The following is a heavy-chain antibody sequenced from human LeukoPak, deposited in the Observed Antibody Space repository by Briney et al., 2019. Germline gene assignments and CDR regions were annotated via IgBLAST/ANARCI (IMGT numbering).Heavy chain of an antibody. CDR2: IYSGGST. D-gene: IGHD6-13*01. V-gene: IGHV3-66*01. CDR1: GFTVSSNY. Sequence: GGSLRLSCAASGFTVSSNYMSWVRQAPGKGLEWVSVIYSGGSTYYADSVKGRFTISRDNAKNSLYLQMNSLRAEDTAVYYCAGDTQQLAWDYWGQGTLVTVSS. CDR3: AGDTQQLAWDY. J-gene: IGHJ4*02.